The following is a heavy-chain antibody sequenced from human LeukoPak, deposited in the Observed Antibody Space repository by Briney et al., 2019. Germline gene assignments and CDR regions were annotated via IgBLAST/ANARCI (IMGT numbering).Heavy chain of an antibody. Sequence: PSETLSLTCTVSGGSISSGGYYWSWIRQHPGKGLEWIGYIYYGRSTYYNPSLKSRVTISVDTSKNQFSLKLSSVTAADTAVYYCARGVPGNTQFDYWGQGTLVTVSS. V-gene: IGHV4-31*03. CDR3: ARGVPGNTQFDY. CDR1: GGSISSGGYY. J-gene: IGHJ4*02. CDR2: IYYGRST. D-gene: IGHD1/OR15-1a*01.